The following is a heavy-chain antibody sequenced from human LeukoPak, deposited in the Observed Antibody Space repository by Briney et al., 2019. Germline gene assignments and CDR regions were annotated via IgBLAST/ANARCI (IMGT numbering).Heavy chain of an antibody. D-gene: IGHD6-13*01. J-gene: IGHJ4*02. Sequence: ASVKVSCKASGYTFTGYYMHWVRQAPGQGRERMGWINPNSGGTNYAQKFQGRVTMTRDTSISTAYMELSRLRSDDTAVYYCAREDGSSWPNFDYWGQGTLVTVSS. CDR3: AREDGSSWPNFDY. CDR2: INPNSGGT. V-gene: IGHV1-2*02. CDR1: GYTFTGYY.